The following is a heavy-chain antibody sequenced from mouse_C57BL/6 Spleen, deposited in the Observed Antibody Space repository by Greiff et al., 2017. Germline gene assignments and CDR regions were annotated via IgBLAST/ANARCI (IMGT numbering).Heavy chain of an antibody. Sequence: EVQVVESGGGLVKPGGSLKLSCAASGFTFSSYAMSWVRQTPEKRLEWVATISDGGSYTYYPDNVKGRFTISRDNAKNNLYLQMSHLKSEDTAMYYCARDEGNYLYAMDYWGQGTSVTVSS. J-gene: IGHJ4*01. CDR1: GFTFSSYA. CDR3: ARDEGNYLYAMDY. D-gene: IGHD2-1*01. CDR2: ISDGGSYT. V-gene: IGHV5-4*01.